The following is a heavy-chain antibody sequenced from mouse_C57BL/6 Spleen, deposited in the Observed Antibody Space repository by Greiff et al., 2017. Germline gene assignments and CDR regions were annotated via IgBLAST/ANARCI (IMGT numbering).Heavy chain of an antibody. D-gene: IGHD1-1*01. CDR3: ARVSFYYYGSSPYYFDY. J-gene: IGHJ2*01. CDR2: INYDGSST. V-gene: IGHV5-16*01. CDR1: GFTFSDYY. Sequence: EVQVVESEGGLVQPGSSMKLSCTASGFTFSDYYMAWVRQVPEKGLEWVANINYDGSSTYYLDSLKSRFIISRDNAKNILYLQMSSLKSEDTATYYCARVSFYYYGSSPYYFDYWGQGTTLTVSS.